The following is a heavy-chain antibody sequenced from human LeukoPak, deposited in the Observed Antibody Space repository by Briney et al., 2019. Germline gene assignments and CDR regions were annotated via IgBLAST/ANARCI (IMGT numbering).Heavy chain of an antibody. CDR2: ISYDGRDK. CDR1: GFTFSYYG. CDR3: ASRRPYYFDY. V-gene: IGHV3-30*03. D-gene: IGHD1-14*01. J-gene: IGHJ4*02. Sequence: GRSLRLSCAASGFTFSYYGMHWVRQAPGKGLEWVAVISYDGRDKYYVDSVKGRFTISRDNSKNTLYLQMNSLRAEDTAVYYCASRRPYYFDYWGQGTLVTVSS.